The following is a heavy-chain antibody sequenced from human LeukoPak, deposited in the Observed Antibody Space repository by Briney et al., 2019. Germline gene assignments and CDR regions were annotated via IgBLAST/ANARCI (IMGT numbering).Heavy chain of an antibody. D-gene: IGHD3-22*01. CDR2: ISSNGGNI. CDR1: GFSFSNYA. V-gene: IGHV3-64*02. Sequence: GGSLRLSCAASGFSFSNYAIHWVRQAPGKGLEYVSAISSNGGNIYYADSVKGRFTVSRDNSKNTLYHQMGSLRAEDMAVYYCARGYPPHYYDPSGYYPLGYMDVWGKGTTVIVSS. J-gene: IGHJ6*03. CDR3: ARGYPPHYYDPSGYYPLGYMDV.